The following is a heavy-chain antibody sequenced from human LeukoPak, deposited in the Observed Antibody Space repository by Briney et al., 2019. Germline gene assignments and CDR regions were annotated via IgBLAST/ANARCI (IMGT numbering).Heavy chain of an antibody. D-gene: IGHD3-3*01. CDR1: GFTFSSYA. J-gene: IGHJ4*02. CDR3: ARDGVASFDY. V-gene: IGHV3-30*04. CDR2: ISYDGSNK. Sequence: PGGSLRLSCAASGFTFSSYAMHWVRQAPGKGLEWVAVISYDGSNKYYADSAKGRFTISRDNSKNTLYLQMNSLRAGDTAVYYCARDGVASFDYWGQGTLVTVSS.